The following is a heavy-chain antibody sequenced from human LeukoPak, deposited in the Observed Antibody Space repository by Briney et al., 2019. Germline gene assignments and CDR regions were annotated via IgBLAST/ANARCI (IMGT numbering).Heavy chain of an antibody. CDR3: AKDWDSRILLDY. J-gene: IGHJ4*02. CDR2: ISGIGGST. Sequence: GGSLRLSCAASGFTFRSYAMTWVRQAPGKGLEWVSGISGIGGSTYYADSVRGRFTISRDNSKNTLYMQMNSLRDEDTAVYYCAKDWDSRILLDYWGLGTLVTVSS. CDR1: GFTFRSYA. V-gene: IGHV3-23*01. D-gene: IGHD1-26*01.